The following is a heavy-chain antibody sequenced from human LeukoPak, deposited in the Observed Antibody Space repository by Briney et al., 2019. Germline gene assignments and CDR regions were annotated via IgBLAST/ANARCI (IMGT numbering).Heavy chain of an antibody. Sequence: GASVKVSCKASGYTFTGYYMHWVRQAPGQGLEWMGWINPNSGGTNYAQKFQGRVTMTRDTSISTAYMELSRLRSDDTAVYYCARVLRNDYGDYAALFYWGQGTLVTVSS. V-gene: IGHV1-2*02. CDR3: ARVLRNDYGDYAALFY. D-gene: IGHD4-17*01. J-gene: IGHJ4*02. CDR2: INPNSGGT. CDR1: GYTFTGYY.